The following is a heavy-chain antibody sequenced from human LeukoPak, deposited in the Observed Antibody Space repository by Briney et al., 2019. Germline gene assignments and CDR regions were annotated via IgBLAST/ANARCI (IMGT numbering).Heavy chain of an antibody. CDR3: ARDLGSSAVPGTDFDY. CDR1: GFTFSSYS. J-gene: IGHJ4*02. V-gene: IGHV3-21*04. D-gene: IGHD6-19*01. Sequence: PGGSLRLSCAASGFTFSSYSMNWVRQAPGKGLEWVSSISSSSSYIYYADSVKGRFTISRDNAKNSLYLQMNSLRAEDTAVYYCARDLGSSAVPGTDFDYWGQGTLVTVSS. CDR2: ISSSSSYI.